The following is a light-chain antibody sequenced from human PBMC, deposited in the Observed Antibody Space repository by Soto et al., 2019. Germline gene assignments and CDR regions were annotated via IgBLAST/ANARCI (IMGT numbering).Light chain of an antibody. CDR2: AAS. CDR3: QQYVTSSPRT. V-gene: IGKV1-39*01. CDR1: QSISSY. J-gene: IGKJ1*01. Sequence: DIQMTQSPSSLHASVGDRVTITCRASQSISSYLNWYQQXPRKAPXLXXYAASSLQSGVPSRFSGSGSGTDFTLTISRLEPEDFAVYYCQQYVTSSPRTFGQGTKVDIK.